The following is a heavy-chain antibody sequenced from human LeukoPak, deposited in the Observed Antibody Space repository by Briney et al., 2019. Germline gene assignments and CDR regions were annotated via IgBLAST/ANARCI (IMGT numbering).Heavy chain of an antibody. CDR1: GFTFSSYA. V-gene: IGHV3-23*01. Sequence: GGSLSLSCAASGFTFSSYAMSWVRQAPGKGLEWVSGISGSGDNTYYADSVKGRFTISRDNSKNTLYVQVNSLGTEDTAAYYCAKGSYYDSSGSFYFDYWGQGTLVTVSS. D-gene: IGHD3-22*01. CDR2: ISGSGDNT. J-gene: IGHJ4*02. CDR3: AKGSYYDSSGSFYFDY.